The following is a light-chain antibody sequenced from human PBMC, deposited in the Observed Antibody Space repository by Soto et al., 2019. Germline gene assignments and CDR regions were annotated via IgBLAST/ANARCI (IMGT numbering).Light chain of an antibody. CDR3: QQYNNWPPMT. V-gene: IGKV3-11*01. J-gene: IGKJ1*01. Sequence: EIVLTQSPATLSLSPGERATLSCRASQSVGINLAWYQQKPGQAPRLLINDASNRATGNPARFSGSGSGTDFTLTISSLEPEDFGVYYCQQYNNWPPMTFGQGTKVEIK. CDR2: DAS. CDR1: QSVGIN.